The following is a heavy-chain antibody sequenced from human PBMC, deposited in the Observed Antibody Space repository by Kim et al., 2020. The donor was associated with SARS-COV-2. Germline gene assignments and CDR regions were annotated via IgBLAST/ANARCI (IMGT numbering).Heavy chain of an antibody. D-gene: IGHD6-13*01. Sequence: GGSLRLSCAASGFTFSSYAMHWVRQAPGKGLEWVAVISYDGSNKYYADSVKGRFTISRDNSKNTLYLQMNSLRAEDTAVYYCARERGVIAAAGRVGNYFDYWGQGTLVTVSS. J-gene: IGHJ4*02. V-gene: IGHV3-30*04. CDR3: ARERGVIAAAGRVGNYFDY. CDR1: GFTFSSYA. CDR2: ISYDGSNK.